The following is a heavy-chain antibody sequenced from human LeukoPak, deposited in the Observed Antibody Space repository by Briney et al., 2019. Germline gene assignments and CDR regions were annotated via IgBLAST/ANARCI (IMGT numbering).Heavy chain of an antibody. CDR3: ARSPNYYGSGSYYSV. D-gene: IGHD3-10*01. J-gene: IGHJ4*02. Sequence: SETLSLTCTVSGGSISSSSYYWGWIRQPPGKGLEWIGEIYHSESTNYNPSLKSRVTISVDKSKNQVSLKLSSVTAADTAIYYCARSPNYYGSGSYYSVWGQGTLVTVSS. CDR2: IYHSEST. CDR1: GGSISSSSYY. V-gene: IGHV4-39*07.